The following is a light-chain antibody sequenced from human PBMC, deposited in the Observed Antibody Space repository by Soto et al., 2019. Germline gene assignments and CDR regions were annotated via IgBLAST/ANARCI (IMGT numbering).Light chain of an antibody. CDR3: QQYNEWPRT. CDR1: QSVSTN. V-gene: IGKV3-15*01. CDR2: GAS. J-gene: IGKJ4*01. Sequence: ETVMTQSPATLSVSPGERATLSCGASQSVSTNLAWYQQKPGQVPRLLIYGASTRASDIPARFSGSGSGTEFTLPLSSLQSEDFAVYYCQQYNEWPRTFGGGTKVEIE.